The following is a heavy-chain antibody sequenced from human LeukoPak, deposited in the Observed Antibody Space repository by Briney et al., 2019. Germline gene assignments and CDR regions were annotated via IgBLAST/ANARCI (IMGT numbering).Heavy chain of an antibody. CDR2: IKQDGSEK. CDR1: GDYW. CDR3: ARDMATAGHVAIES. J-gene: IGHJ4*02. D-gene: IGHD5-24*01. Sequence: GGSLRLSCAVSGDYWMSWVRQAPGKGLEWVANIKQDGSEKYYVDSVKGRFTISRDNAKKSLYLQMNSLRAEDTAVYYCARDMATAGHVAIESWGQGTLVTVSS. V-gene: IGHV3-7*01.